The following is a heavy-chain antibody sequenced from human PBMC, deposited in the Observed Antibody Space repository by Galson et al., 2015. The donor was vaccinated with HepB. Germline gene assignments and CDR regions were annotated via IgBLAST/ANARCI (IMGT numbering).Heavy chain of an antibody. CDR1: GGSFSGYY. CDR3: ARRNSGYDGDLRYFDY. J-gene: IGHJ4*02. D-gene: IGHD5-12*01. Sequence: ETLSLTCAVYGGSFSGYYWSWIRQSPGKGLEWIGEINHSGSTNYNASLKSRVTISVDTSKKQISLKLSSVTAADTAVYYCARRNSGYDGDLRYFDYWGQGTLVTVSS. V-gene: IGHV4-34*01. CDR2: INHSGST.